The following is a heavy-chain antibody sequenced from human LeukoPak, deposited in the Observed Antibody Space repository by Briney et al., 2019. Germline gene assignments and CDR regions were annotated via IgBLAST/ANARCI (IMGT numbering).Heavy chain of an antibody. J-gene: IGHJ4*02. Sequence: GGSLRLSCAASGFTFSNAWMSWVRQAPGKGLEWVGRIKSKTDGGTIDYAAPVKGRFTISRDNAKNTLYLRMNSLRAEDTAIYYCARKPLSGGYGGTIDYWGQGTLVTVSS. CDR2: IKSKTDGGTI. CDR1: GFTFSNAW. CDR3: ARKPLSGGYGGTIDY. V-gene: IGHV3-15*05. D-gene: IGHD5-12*01.